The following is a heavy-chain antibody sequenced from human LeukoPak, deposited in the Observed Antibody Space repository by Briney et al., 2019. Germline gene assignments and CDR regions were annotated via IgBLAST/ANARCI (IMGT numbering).Heavy chain of an antibody. D-gene: IGHD3-3*01. J-gene: IGHJ4*02. CDR3: AKGGRFLEWFQFPEY. CDR2: ISSSTSNI. V-gene: IGHV3-11*01. CDR1: GFTFSDYY. Sequence: GGSLRLSCAASGFTFSDYYMSWIRQAPGKGLEWVSYISSSTSNIYYADSVKGRFTISRDNSKNTLYLQMNSLRAEDTAVYYCAKGGRFLEWFQFPEYWGQGTLVTVSS.